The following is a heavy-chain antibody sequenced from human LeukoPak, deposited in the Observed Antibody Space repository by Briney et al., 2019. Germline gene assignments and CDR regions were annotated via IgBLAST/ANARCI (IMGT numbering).Heavy chain of an antibody. CDR1: GFIFRNFA. CDR2: VHGRT. Sequence: GGSLRLSCAASGFIFRNFAMRWVRQAPGKGLEWVSTVHGRTYYADSVKGRFTISRDDSRSTLYLQMDNLRAEDTAVYYCAKDQTGDGYNSIWGQGTLVTVSS. D-gene: IGHD5-24*01. CDR3: AKDQTGDGYNSI. V-gene: IGHV3-23*01. J-gene: IGHJ4*02.